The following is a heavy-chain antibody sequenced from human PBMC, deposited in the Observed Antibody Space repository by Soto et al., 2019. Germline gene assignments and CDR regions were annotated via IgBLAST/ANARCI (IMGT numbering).Heavy chain of an antibody. D-gene: IGHD3-3*01. J-gene: IGHJ4*02. V-gene: IGHV4-39*01. CDR3: ATRIRFLEAFDF. Sequence: QVQLQESGPGLVKPSETLSLFCTVSGDSFTSSRYSWGWIRQPPGKGLEWIGSVYYSGNTQYNPSLKSRVTISVDSSKNQFSLKMTSVTAADTAVSFCATRIRFLEAFDFWGQGTLVTVSS. CDR1: GDSFTSSRYS. CDR2: VYYSGNT.